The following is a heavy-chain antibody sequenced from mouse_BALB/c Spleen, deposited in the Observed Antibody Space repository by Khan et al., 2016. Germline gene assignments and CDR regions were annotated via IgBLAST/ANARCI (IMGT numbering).Heavy chain of an antibody. Sequence: VQLQQPGAELVKPGASVKLSCTASGFNIKDTYMHWVKQRPEQGLEWIGRIDPANDNTKYDPKFQGKATITADTSSNTAYLQLSSLTSEDTAVNYCASTSYGYYGALDYWGQGTSVPVSS. CDR3: ASTSYGYYGALDY. J-gene: IGHJ4*01. V-gene: IGHV14-3*02. CDR1: GFNIKDTY. CDR2: IDPANDNT. D-gene: IGHD2-3*01.